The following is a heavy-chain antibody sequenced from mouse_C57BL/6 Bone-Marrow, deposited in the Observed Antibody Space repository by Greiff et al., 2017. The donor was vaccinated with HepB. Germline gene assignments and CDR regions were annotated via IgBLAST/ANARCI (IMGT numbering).Heavy chain of an antibody. J-gene: IGHJ3*01. D-gene: IGHD2-3*01. CDR1: GYTFTSYT. V-gene: IGHV1-4*01. CDR2: INPSSGYT. CDR3: ARHEESEGYHYWFAY. Sequence: QVQLKESGAELARPGASVKMSCKASGYTFTSYTMHWVKQRPGQGLEWIGYINPSSGYTKYNQKFKDKATLTADKSSSTAYMQLSSLTSEDSAVYFCARHEESEGYHYWFAYWGQGTLVTVSA.